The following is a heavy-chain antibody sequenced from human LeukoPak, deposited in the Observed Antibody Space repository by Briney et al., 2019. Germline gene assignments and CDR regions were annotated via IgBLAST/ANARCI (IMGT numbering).Heavy chain of an antibody. J-gene: IGHJ4*02. D-gene: IGHD2-2*01. Sequence: PGGSLRLSCVASGFTFSTYGMTWVRQAPGKGLEWVAFIRYDGSNKYYADSVKGRFTISRDNSKNTLYVQMNSLRAEDTAVYYCAKYEDSSSWSFEYWGQGTLVTVSS. V-gene: IGHV3-30*02. CDR1: GFTFSTYG. CDR3: AKYEDSSSWSFEY. CDR2: IRYDGSNK.